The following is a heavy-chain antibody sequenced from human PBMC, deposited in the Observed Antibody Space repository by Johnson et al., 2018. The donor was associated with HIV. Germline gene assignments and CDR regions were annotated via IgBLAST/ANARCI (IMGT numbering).Heavy chain of an antibody. CDR2: IRYDGSNK. D-gene: IGHD2-8*01. Sequence: QVQLVESGGGLVQPGGSLRLSCAASGFTFSSYGMHWVRQAPGKGLEWVAFIRYDGSNKYYADSVTGRFTISRDNSKNTRYLQMNSLRAEDTAVYYCAKGLVYADPDDAFDIWGQGTMVTVSS. V-gene: IGHV3-30*02. CDR1: GFTFSSYG. CDR3: AKGLVYADPDDAFDI. J-gene: IGHJ3*02.